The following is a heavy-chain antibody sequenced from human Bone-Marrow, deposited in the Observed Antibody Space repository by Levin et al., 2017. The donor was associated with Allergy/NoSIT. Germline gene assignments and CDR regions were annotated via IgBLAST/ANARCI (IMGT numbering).Heavy chain of an antibody. CDR2: ISHDETSI. D-gene: IGHD3-22*01. J-gene: IGHJ3*01. Sequence: PGGSLRLSCAVSGPMLSSFVLHWVRQAPGKGLEWVAVISHDETSIIYSDSVKGRFTISKDNSKKTLYLQMNSLRDEDTAVYYCATAGRTSGYADAFEFWGQGTMVTVSS. CDR3: ATAGRTSGYADAFEF. V-gene: IGHV3-30*04. CDR1: GPMLSSFV.